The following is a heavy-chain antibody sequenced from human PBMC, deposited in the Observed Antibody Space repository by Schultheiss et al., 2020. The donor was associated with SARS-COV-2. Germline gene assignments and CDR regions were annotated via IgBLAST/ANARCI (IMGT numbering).Heavy chain of an antibody. CDR1: GFTFSGSA. D-gene: IGHD6-6*01. CDR3: AKSLPVPYSSSSSFDY. CDR2: IRSKANSYAT. Sequence: GGSLRLSCAASGFTFSGSAMHWVRQASGKGLEWVGRIRSKANSYATAYAASVKGRFTISRDNSKNTLYLQMNSLRAEDTAVYYCAKSLPVPYSSSSSFDYWGQGTLVTVSS. J-gene: IGHJ4*02. V-gene: IGHV3-73*01.